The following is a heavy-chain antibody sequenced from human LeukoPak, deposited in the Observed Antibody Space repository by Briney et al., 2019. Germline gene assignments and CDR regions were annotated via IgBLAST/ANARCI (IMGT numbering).Heavy chain of an antibody. CDR1: GGSITTYY. CDR3: ARRRTTGLSGYMDV. CDR2: ISYSGSP. D-gene: IGHD2-2*01. J-gene: IGHJ6*03. V-gene: IGHV4-59*08. Sequence: SETLSLTCTVSGGSITTYYWSWIRQPPGKALEWIGDISYSGSPNYNPSLKGRVTISVGTSKNQFSLKLNSVTAADTAVYYCARRRTTGLSGYMDVWGKGTTVTVSS.